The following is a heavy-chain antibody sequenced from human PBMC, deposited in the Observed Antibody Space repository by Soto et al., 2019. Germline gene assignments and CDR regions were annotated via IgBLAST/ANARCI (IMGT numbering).Heavy chain of an antibody. J-gene: IGHJ6*02. CDR2: IYPGDSDT. CDR3: ARSRRGAYSSGWYSPSGYYNYGIDV. V-gene: IGHV5-51*01. CDR1: GYNFPTYW. Sequence: PGESLKISCKGSGYNFPTYWLAWVRQMPGKGLEWMGIIYPGDSDTRYSPSFQGQVTISADKSISTAYLQWRSLKASDTAMYYCARSRRGAYSSGWYSPSGYYNYGIDVWGQGTKVTVSS. D-gene: IGHD6-19*01.